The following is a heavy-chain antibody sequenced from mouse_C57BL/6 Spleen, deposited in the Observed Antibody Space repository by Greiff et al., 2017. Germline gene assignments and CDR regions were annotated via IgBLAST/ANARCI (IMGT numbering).Heavy chain of an antibody. CDR2: IAPEAGET. J-gene: IGHJ3*01. CDR3: ARSGGNYPAWFAY. D-gene: IGHD2-1*01. Sequence: VHVKQSGAELVKPGASVKLSCTASGFNIKDYYMHWVKQRTEQGLEWIGRIAPEAGETKYAPTFQGQATITEDTSSNTAYLQLSSLTYEDSAVYYCARSGGNYPAWFAYWGQGTLVTVSA. CDR1: GFNIKDYY. V-gene: IGHV14-2*01.